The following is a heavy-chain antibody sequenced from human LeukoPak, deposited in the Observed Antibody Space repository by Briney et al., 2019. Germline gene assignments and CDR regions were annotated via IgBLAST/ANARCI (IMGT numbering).Heavy chain of an antibody. CDR3: ARDYCSSTSCYFADY. CDR1: GYTFTSYG. Sequence: ASVKVSCKASGYTFTSYGISWVRQAPGQGLEWMGWISAYNGNTNYAQKLQGRVTMTTGTSTSTAYMELRSLRSDDTAVYYCARDYCSSTSCYFADYWGQGTLVTVSS. V-gene: IGHV1-18*01. D-gene: IGHD2-2*01. CDR2: ISAYNGNT. J-gene: IGHJ4*02.